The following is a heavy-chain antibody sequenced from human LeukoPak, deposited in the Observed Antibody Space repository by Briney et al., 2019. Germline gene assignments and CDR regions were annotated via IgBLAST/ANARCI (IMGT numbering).Heavy chain of an antibody. CDR2: ISTNGGGT. J-gene: IGHJ4*02. V-gene: IGHV3-64*01. Sequence: GGSLRLSCAASGFTFSSYDMHWVRQAPGKGLEYVSAISTNGGGTDYANSVKGRFTISRDNSKNTLYLQMGSLRAEDMAVYYCARYCSSTSCYCDWGQGTLVTVSS. CDR3: ARYCSSTSCYCD. D-gene: IGHD2-2*01. CDR1: GFTFSSYD.